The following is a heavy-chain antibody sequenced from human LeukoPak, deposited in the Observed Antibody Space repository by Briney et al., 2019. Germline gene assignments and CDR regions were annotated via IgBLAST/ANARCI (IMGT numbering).Heavy chain of an antibody. D-gene: IGHD6-6*01. CDR2: IKSKADGETI. Sequence: PGGSLRLSCAASGFTFTNAWMNWVRQAPGKGLEWVGRIKSKADGETIDYAAPVKGRFTISRDDSKNTLYLQMNSLKTEGTAVYYCTTEGGSSSPFDYWGQGTLVTVSS. V-gene: IGHV3-15*07. CDR1: GFTFTNAW. J-gene: IGHJ4*02. CDR3: TTEGGSSSPFDY.